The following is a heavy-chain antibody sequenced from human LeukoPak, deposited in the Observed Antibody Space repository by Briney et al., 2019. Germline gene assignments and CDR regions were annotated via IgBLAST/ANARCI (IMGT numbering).Heavy chain of an antibody. CDR2: INWNGGST. J-gene: IGHJ3*02. V-gene: IGHV3-20*04. D-gene: IGHD1-14*01. Sequence: GGSLRLSCAASGFTFDDYGMSWVRQAPGKGLAWVSGINWNGGSTGYADSVKGRFTISRDNAENSLYLQMNSPRAEDTALYYCARGTEPTWMLETFDIWGQGTMVTVSS. CDR3: ARGTEPTWMLETFDI. CDR1: GFTFDDYG.